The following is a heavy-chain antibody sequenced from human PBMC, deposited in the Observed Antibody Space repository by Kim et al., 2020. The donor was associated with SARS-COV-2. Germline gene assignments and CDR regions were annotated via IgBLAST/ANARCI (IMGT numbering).Heavy chain of an antibody. D-gene: IGHD2-2*01. CDR2: ISYDGSNK. CDR3: AKNQHPFFGQDTRMDV. V-gene: IGHV3-30*18. CDR1: GFTFSSYG. J-gene: IGHJ6*02. Sequence: GGSLRLSCAASGFTFSSYGMHWVRQAPGKGLEWVAVISYDGSNKYYADSVKGRFTISRDNSKNTLYLQMNSLRAEDTAVYYCAKNQHPFFGQDTRMDVWGQGTTVTVSS.